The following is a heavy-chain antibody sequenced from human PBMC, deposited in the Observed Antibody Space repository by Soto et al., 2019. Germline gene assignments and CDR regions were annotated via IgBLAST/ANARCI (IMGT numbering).Heavy chain of an antibody. J-gene: IGHJ4*02. Sequence: QITLKESGPTLVKPTQTLTLTCTFSGFSLSTSGVGVGWIRQPPGKALEWLALIYWDDDKRYSPSLKSRLTITTDTSKNQVVLTKTNMDPVDTATYYCAHSPSPRWLRDYWGQGTLVTVSS. V-gene: IGHV2-5*02. CDR3: AHSPSPRWLRDY. CDR2: IYWDDDK. D-gene: IGHD5-12*01. CDR1: GFSLSTSGVG.